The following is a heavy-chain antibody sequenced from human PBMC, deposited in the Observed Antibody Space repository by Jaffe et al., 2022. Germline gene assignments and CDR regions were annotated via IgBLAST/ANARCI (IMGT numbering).Heavy chain of an antibody. CDR2: IYHSGST. CDR3: ARKYSSSWYKAPHPYYFDY. Sequence: QVQLQESGPGLVKPSETLSLTCAVSGYSISSGYYWGWIRQPPGKGLEWIGSIYHSGSTYYNPSLKSRVTISVDTSKNQFSLKLSSVTAADTAVYYCARKYSSSWYKAPHPYYFDYWGQGTLVTVSS. V-gene: IGHV4-38-2*01. CDR1: GYSISSGYY. D-gene: IGHD6-13*01. J-gene: IGHJ4*02.